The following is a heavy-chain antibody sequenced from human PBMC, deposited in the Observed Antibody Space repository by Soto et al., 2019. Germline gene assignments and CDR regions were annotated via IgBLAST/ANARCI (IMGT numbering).Heavy chain of an antibody. D-gene: IGHD2-15*01. V-gene: IGHV1-3*01. CDR3: ARLEAYCSGGTCYLSYFDY. CDR2: INVGTGNT. J-gene: IGHJ4*02. CDR1: GYTFTSYA. Sequence: QVQLVQSGAEVKKPGASVKVSCKASGYTFTSYAMHWVRQAPGQRLEWMGWINVGTGNTKYSQKFQGRGTITRETSASTAYMELSSLRSEDTAVYYCARLEAYCSGGTCYLSYFDYWGQGTLVTVSS.